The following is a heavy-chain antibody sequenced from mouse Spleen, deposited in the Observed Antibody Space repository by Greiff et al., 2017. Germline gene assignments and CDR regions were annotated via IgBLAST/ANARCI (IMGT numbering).Heavy chain of an antibody. J-gene: IGHJ1*01. V-gene: IGHV1-72*01. CDR1: GYTFTSYW. Sequence: QVQLQQPGAELVKPGASVKLSCKASGYTFTSYWMHWVKQRPGRGLEWIGRIDPNSGGTKYNEKFKSKATLTVDKPSSTAYMQLSSLTSEEAAVYYCARSGDGYFSYWYFDVWGAGTTVTVSS. D-gene: IGHD2-3*01. CDR2: IDPNSGGT. CDR3: ARSGDGYFSYWYFDV.